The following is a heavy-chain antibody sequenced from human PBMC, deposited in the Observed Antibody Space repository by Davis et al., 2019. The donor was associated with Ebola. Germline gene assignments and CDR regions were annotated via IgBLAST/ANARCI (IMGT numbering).Heavy chain of an antibody. CDR1: GFSVSNKY. D-gene: IGHD5-12*01. CDR2: IYSGGSK. J-gene: IGHJ4*02. Sequence: GESLKISCAVSGFSVSNKYVSWVRQAPGKGLEWVSVIYSGGSKYYADSVKGRFTISRDKSRNTVYLQMDSLRADDTAFYYCAGGGYTGFRDSWGQGTLDTVSS. CDR3: AGGGYTGFRDS. V-gene: IGHV3-53*01.